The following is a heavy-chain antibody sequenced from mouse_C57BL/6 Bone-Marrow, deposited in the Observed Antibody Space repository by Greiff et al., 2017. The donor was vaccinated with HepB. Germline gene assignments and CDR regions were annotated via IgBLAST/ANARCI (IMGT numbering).Heavy chain of an antibody. D-gene: IGHD1-1*01. V-gene: IGHV5-4*01. J-gene: IGHJ1*03. CDR3: ARDDYGSSYRYFDV. CDR2: ISDGGSYT. Sequence: EVMLVESGGGLVKPGGSLKLSCAASGFTFSSYAMSWVRQTPEKRLEWVATISDGGSYTYYPDNVKGRFTISRDNAKNNLYLQMSHLKADDTAMYYCARDDYGSSYRYFDVWGTGTTVTVSS. CDR1: GFTFSSYA.